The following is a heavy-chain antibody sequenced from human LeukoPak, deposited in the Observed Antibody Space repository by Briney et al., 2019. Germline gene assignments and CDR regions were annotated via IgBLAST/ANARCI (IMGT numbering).Heavy chain of an antibody. V-gene: IGHV1-2*02. CDR3: AREPRYCSSTSCRDYYYYYMDV. D-gene: IGHD2-2*01. CDR2: INPNSGGA. J-gene: IGHJ6*03. CDR1: GYTFTSYG. Sequence: ASVKVSCKASGYTFTSYGISWVRQAPGQGLEWMGWINPNSGGANYAQKFQGRVTMTRDTSISTAYMELSRLRSDDTAVYCCAREPRYCSSTSCRDYYYYYMDVWGKGTTVTVSS.